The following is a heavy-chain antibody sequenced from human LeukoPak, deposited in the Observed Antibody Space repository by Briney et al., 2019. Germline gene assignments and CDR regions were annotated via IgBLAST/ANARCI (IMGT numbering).Heavy chain of an antibody. J-gene: IGHJ4*02. CDR1: GYTFTSYV. D-gene: IGHD3-10*01. Sequence: ASVKVSCKASGYTFTSYVISWVRQAPGQGLEWMGWISAYNGNTNYAQKLQGRVTMTTDTSTSTAYMELRSLRSDDTAVYYCARGSVLWFGELYSGFDYWGQGTLVTVSS. CDR2: ISAYNGNT. CDR3: ARGSVLWFGELYSGFDY. V-gene: IGHV1-18*01.